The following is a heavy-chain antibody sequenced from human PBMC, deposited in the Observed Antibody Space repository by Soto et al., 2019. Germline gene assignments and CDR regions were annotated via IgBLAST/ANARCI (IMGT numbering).Heavy chain of an antibody. Sequence: EVQLVETGGGLIQPGGSLRLSCAASGFNVNNHYQSWVRQAPGKGLELVSVIYSGGSTYYADSVKGRFTISRDNSKNTLYLQMNSLRAEDTAVYYCARDLYGSGSYAPGMDVWGQGTTVTVSS. CDR1: GFNVNNHY. CDR3: ARDLYGSGSYAPGMDV. CDR2: IYSGGST. D-gene: IGHD3-10*01. V-gene: IGHV3-53*02. J-gene: IGHJ6*02.